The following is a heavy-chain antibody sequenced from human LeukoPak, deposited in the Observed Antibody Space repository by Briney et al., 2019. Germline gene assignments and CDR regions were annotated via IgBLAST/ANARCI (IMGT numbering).Heavy chain of an antibody. D-gene: IGHD5-18*01. CDR2: IYYSGST. V-gene: IGHV4-59*01. CDR1: GGSISSYY. CDR3: ARTDTATAYYYYGMDV. Sequence: SETLSLTCTVSGGSISSYYWSWIRQPPGKGLEWIGYIYYSGSTNYNPSLKSRVTISVDTSKNQFSLKLSSVTAADTAVYYCARTDTATAYYYYGMDVRGQGTTVTVSS. J-gene: IGHJ6*02.